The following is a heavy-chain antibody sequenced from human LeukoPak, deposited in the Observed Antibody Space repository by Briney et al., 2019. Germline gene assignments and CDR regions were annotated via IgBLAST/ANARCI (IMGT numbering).Heavy chain of an antibody. CDR1: GFTFSSYA. CDR2: ISGSGGST. D-gene: IGHD1-14*01. J-gene: IGHJ6*02. CDR3: AKDLPGPNRRTYYYYYGMDV. Sequence: GGSLRLSCAASGFTFSSYAMSWVRQAPGKGLEWVSAISGSGGSTYYADSVKGRFTISRDNSKNTLYLQMNSLRAEDTAVYYCAKDLPGPNRRTYYYYYGMDVWGQGTTVTVSS. V-gene: IGHV3-23*01.